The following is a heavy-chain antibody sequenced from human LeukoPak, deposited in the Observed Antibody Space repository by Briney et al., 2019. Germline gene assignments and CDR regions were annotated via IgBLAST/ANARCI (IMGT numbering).Heavy chain of an antibody. D-gene: IGHD3-22*01. CDR3: TRAGAYYYDSSGSDY. V-gene: IGHV3-7*01. CDR1: GFTFSNYW. Sequence: GGSLRLSCVASGFTFSNYWMSWVRQAPGKGLEWVANIKQDGSEKYYVDSVKGRFTISGDNAKNSLYLQMNSLRAGDTAVYYCTRAGAYYYDSSGSDYWGQGTLVTVSS. J-gene: IGHJ4*02. CDR2: IKQDGSEK.